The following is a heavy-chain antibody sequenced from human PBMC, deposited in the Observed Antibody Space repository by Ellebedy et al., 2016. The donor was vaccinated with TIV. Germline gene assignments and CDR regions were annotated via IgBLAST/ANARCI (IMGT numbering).Heavy chain of an antibody. CDR3: VKDRSGTYSFDY. CDR2: LSDNGDNT. CDR1: GFTFSRYA. V-gene: IGHV3-64D*06. J-gene: IGHJ4*02. Sequence: GGSLRLXXSASGFTFSRYAMHWVRQAPGKGLEYVSALSDNGDNTYYADSVKGRFTISRDDSKNTVYLQMSSLRPEDTAVYSCVKDRSGTYSFDYWGQGTLVTVSS. D-gene: IGHD1-26*01.